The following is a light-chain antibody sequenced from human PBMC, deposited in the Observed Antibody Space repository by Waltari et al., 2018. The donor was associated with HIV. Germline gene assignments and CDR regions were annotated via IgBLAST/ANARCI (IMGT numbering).Light chain of an antibody. J-gene: IGKJ4*01. V-gene: IGKV3-20*01. Sequence: EIVLTQSPGTLSLSPGERATLSCRSSQSVSSSSLAWFQQKPGHAHRLLIYGASSRATGIPDRFSGSGSGTDFTLTISRLEPEDFAMYYCQHFGSSPRLTFGGGTKVDIK. CDR3: QHFGSSPRLT. CDR2: GAS. CDR1: QSVSSSS.